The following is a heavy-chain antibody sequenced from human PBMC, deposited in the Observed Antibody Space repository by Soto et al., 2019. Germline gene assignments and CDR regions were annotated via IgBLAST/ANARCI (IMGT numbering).Heavy chain of an antibody. J-gene: IGHJ6*02. CDR3: ARVLYYGSGRYSHYGMDV. CDR1: GVSFNNNG. D-gene: IGHD3-10*01. V-gene: IGHV1-69*01. Sequence: QVQLVQSGAEVKKPGSSVKVSCKTSGVSFNNNGIGWVRQAPGHGLEWMGGVSPPFRTSNYARKFQGRISITADASTGTVNMELSSLTSGDTAQYYCARVLYYGSGRYSHYGMDVWGQGTTVTVSS. CDR2: VSPPFRTS.